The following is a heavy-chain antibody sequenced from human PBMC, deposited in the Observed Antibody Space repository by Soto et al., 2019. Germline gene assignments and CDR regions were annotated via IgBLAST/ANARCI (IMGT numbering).Heavy chain of an antibody. J-gene: IGHJ4*02. D-gene: IGHD6-6*01. CDR2: ISPNSGGT. Sequence: ASVKVSCKASGYTFTGYYMHWVRQAPGQGLEWMGWISPNSGGTNYAQKFRGRVTMTRDTSISTAYMELRRLRSDDTAVYYCALEYSSSSSPDYWGQGTLVTVSS. CDR1: GYTFTGYY. V-gene: IGHV1-2*02. CDR3: ALEYSSSSSPDY.